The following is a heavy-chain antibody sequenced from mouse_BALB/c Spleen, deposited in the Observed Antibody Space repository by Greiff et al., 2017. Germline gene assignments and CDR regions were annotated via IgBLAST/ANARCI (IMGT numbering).Heavy chain of an antibody. CDR1: GYAFSSSW. CDR2: IYPGDGDT. V-gene: IGHV1-82*01. CDR3: ARSPVLTEAMDY. D-gene: IGHD4-1*01. J-gene: IGHJ4*01. Sequence: VQLQQSGPELVKPGASVKISCKASGYAFSSSWMNWVKQRPGQGLEWIGRIYPGDGDTNYNGKFKGKATLTADKSSSTAYMQLSSLTSVDSAVYFCARSPVLTEAMDYWGQGTSVTVSS.